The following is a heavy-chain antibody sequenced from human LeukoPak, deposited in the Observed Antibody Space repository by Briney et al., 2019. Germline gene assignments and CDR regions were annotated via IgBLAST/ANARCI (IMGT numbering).Heavy chain of an antibody. CDR2: ISSSDNTI. CDR3: ATFNHAFAI. Sequence: GGSLRLSCAASGFTFSDYYMSWIRQAPGKGLEWLSYISSSDNTIYYADSVRGRFTISRDNAKNSLYLHMNSLRAEDTAVYCCATFNHAFAIWGQGTMVTVSS. J-gene: IGHJ3*02. V-gene: IGHV3-11*04. CDR1: GFTFSDYY.